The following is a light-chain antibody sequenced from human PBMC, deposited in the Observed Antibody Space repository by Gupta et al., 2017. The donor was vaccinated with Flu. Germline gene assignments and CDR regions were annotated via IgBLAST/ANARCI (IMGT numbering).Light chain of an antibody. Sequence: QSPDTLSLSPGERATLSCRASQSISNYLAWYRQKPGQAPRLLIYDASSRATGIPARFSGSGSGTDFTLTINSLEPEDFAVYYCQQRSNWAFGQGTRLEIK. J-gene: IGKJ5*01. CDR2: DAS. CDR3: QQRSNWA. V-gene: IGKV3-11*01. CDR1: QSISNY.